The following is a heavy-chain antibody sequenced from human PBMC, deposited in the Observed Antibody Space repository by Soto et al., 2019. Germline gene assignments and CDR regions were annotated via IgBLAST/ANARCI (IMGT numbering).Heavy chain of an antibody. V-gene: IGHV3-15*01. Sequence: PGGSLRLSCAASGFTFSNAWMSWVRQAPGKGLEWVGRIKSKTDGGTTDYAAPVKGRFTISRDDSKNTLYLQMNSLKTEDTAVYYCTTGGLGDIVLMVYATPPYGMDVWGQGTTVTVSS. D-gene: IGHD2-8*01. CDR3: TTGGLGDIVLMVYATPPYGMDV. J-gene: IGHJ6*02. CDR2: IKSKTDGGTT. CDR1: GFTFSNAW.